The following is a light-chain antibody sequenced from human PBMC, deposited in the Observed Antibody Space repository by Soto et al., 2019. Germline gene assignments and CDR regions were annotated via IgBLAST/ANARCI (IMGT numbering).Light chain of an antibody. CDR3: QQYGNPPQT. Sequence: EIVLTQSPATLSSSPGERATLSCMASQHIISNLAWYQQKPGQAPRLLIYGASTRATGIPNRFSGSGSGTDFTLTISRLEPEDFAVYYCQQYGNPPQTFGQGTKVDIK. CDR1: QHIISN. J-gene: IGKJ1*01. V-gene: IGKV3-20*01. CDR2: GAS.